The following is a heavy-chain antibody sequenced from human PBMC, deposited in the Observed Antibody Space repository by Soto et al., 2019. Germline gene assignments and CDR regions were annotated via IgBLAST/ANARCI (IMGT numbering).Heavy chain of an antibody. CDR3: ARDYYDSSGYYLGDAAFDI. CDR2: ISAYNGNT. J-gene: IGHJ3*02. CDR1: GYTFTSYG. D-gene: IGHD3-22*01. V-gene: IGHV1-18*01. Sequence: QVQLVQSGAEVKKPGASVKVSCKASGYTFTSYGISWVRQAPGQGLEWMGWISAYNGNTNYAQKLQGRVTMTTDTSTSTAYMELRSLRSDDTAVYYCARDYYDSSGYYLGDAAFDIWGQGTMVTVSS.